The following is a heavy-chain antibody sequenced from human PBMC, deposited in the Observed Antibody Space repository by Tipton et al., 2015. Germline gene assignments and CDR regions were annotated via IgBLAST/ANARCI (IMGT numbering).Heavy chain of an antibody. CDR1: GGSFSGYY. Sequence: TLSLTCAVYGGSFSGYYWTWIRQPPGKGLEWIGEINYSGSLQENPSLRSRVTMSIDTSKNQFSLNLSSVTAADTAVYYCAREGDIVGAFAIWGQGTMVTVSS. CDR3: AREGDIVGAFAI. CDR2: INYSGSL. V-gene: IGHV4-34*01. D-gene: IGHD5-12*01. J-gene: IGHJ3*02.